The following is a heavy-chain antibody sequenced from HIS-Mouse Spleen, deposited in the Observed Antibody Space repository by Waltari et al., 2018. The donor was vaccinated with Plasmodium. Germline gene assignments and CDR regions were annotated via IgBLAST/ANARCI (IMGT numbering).Heavy chain of an antibody. Sequence: QVQLQQWGAGLLKPSETLSLTCAVYGGSFSGYYWSWIRPPPGKGLEWIGEINHSGSNNDNPSRKSRVTISGDTSKNQFSLKLRSGTAADTAVDDCARAGQVTGERDAFDIWSQGTMVTVSS. CDR3: ARAGQVTGERDAFDI. V-gene: IGHV4-34*01. CDR2: INHSGSN. J-gene: IGHJ3*02. CDR1: GGSFSGYY. D-gene: IGHD7-27*01.